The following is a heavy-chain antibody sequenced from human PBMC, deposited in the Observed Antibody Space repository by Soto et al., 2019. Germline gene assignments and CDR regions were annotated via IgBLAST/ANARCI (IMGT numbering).Heavy chain of an antibody. CDR1: GGTFSSYA. D-gene: IGHD5-12*01. V-gene: IGHV1-69*13. J-gene: IGHJ4*02. Sequence: ASVKVSCKAPGGTFSSYAISWVRQAPGQGLEWMGGIIPIFGTANYAQKFQGRVTITADESTSTAYMELSSLRSEDTAVYYCARGGRCYDERGFDYWGQGSLVTVSS. CDR2: IIPIFGTA. CDR3: ARGGRCYDERGFDY.